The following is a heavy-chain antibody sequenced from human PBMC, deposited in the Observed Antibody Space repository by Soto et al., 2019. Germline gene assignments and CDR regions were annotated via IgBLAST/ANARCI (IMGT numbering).Heavy chain of an antibody. J-gene: IGHJ4*02. CDR2: ISYDGSNK. Sequence: QAGGSLRLSCAASGFTFSSYGMHWVRQAPGKGLEWVAVISYDGSNKYYADSVKGRFTISRDNSKNTLYLQMNSLRAEDTAVYYCANDQRWLQYYFHYWGQGTLVTVSS. CDR1: GFTFSSYG. V-gene: IGHV3-30*18. CDR3: ANDQRWLQYYFHY. D-gene: IGHD5-12*01.